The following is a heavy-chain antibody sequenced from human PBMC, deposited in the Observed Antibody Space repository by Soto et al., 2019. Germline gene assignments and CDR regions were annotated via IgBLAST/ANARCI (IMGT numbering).Heavy chain of an antibody. V-gene: IGHV3-48*01. CDR3: ARGLSITFGGTFDY. J-gene: IGHJ4*02. CDR1: GFTFSSYS. Sequence: GGSLRLSCAASGFTFSSYSMNWVRQAPGKGLEWVSYISSSSSTIYYADSVKGRFTISRDNAKNSLYLQMNSLRAEDTAVYYCARGLSITFGGTFDYWGQGTLVTVSS. CDR2: ISSSSSTI. D-gene: IGHD3-16*01.